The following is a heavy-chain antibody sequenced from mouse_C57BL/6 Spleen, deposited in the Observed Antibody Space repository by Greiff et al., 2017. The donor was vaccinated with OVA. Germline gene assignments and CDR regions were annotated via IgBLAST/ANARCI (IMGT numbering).Heavy chain of an antibody. Sequence: VQLQQPGAELVKPGASVKLSCMASGYTFTSYWMHWVKQRPGQGLEWIGMIHPNSGSTNYNEKFKSKATLTVDKSSSTAYMQLSSLTSEDSAVYYCARSPLYYDYLACWGQGTLVTVSA. CDR3: ARSPLYYDYLAC. CDR2: IHPNSGST. D-gene: IGHD2-4*01. V-gene: IGHV1-64*01. J-gene: IGHJ3*01. CDR1: GYTFTSYW.